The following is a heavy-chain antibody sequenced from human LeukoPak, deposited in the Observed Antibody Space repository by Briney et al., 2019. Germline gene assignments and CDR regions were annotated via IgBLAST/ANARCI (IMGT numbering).Heavy chain of an antibody. CDR1: GFTFSSYG. J-gene: IGHJ3*02. D-gene: IGHD5-18*01. CDR3: ANGYSYGVDAFDI. CDR2: ISYDGSNK. Sequence: GGSLRPSCAASGFTFSSYGMHWVRQAPGKGLEWVAVISYDGSNKYYADSVKGRLTISRDNSKNTLYLQMNSLRAEDTAVYYCANGYSYGVDAFDIWGQGTMVTVSS. V-gene: IGHV3-30*18.